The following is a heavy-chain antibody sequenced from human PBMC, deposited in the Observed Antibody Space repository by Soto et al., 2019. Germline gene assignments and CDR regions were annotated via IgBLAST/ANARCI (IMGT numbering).Heavy chain of an antibody. CDR1: GFTFTSSD. CDR2: IVVGSGNT. D-gene: IGHD5-12*01. CDR3: AADRTMATIYCYYGMDV. J-gene: IGHJ6*02. Sequence: KVSCKASGFTFTSSDMQWVRQARGQRLEWIGWIVVGSGNTNYAQKFQERVTITRDMSTSTAYMELSSLRSEDTAVYYCAADRTMATIYCYYGMDVCGQRTTVTVSS. V-gene: IGHV1-58*02.